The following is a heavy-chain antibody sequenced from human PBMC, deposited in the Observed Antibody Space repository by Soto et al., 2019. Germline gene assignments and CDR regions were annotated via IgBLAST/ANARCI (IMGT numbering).Heavy chain of an antibody. V-gene: IGHV4-61*03. CDR1: GASVTNTNYH. CDR2: VKYRRSS. J-gene: IGHJ4*02. CDR3: AVLLAGGGGDGN. D-gene: IGHD3-10*01. Sequence: QVQLQESGPGLVKPSGTLSLTCTASGASVTNTNYHWRWIRQPPGRGLEWSGQVKYRRSSEFDSSSLRSRLILSIGACSNHFALKLNSVPAADAAVYYSAVLLAGGGGDGNWGQGTLVTVSS.